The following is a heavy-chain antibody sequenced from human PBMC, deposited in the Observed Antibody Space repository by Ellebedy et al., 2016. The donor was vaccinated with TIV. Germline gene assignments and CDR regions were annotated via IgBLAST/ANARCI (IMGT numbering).Heavy chain of an antibody. CDR2: IYYSGRT. CDR3: ARHSGSSSWYVYYFDY. Sequence: SETLSLTCTVSGGSISSPNYYWGWIRQPPGKGLEWIGSIYYSGRTYYNPSLKSRVTISVDTSKNQFSLKLNSVTAADTAVYYCARHSGSSSWYVYYFDYWGQGTLVTVSS. CDR1: GGSISSPNYY. D-gene: IGHD6-13*01. V-gene: IGHV4-39*01. J-gene: IGHJ4*02.